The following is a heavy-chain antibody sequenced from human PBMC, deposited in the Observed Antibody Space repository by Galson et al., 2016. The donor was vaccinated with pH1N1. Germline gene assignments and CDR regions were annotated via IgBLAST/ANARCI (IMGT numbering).Heavy chain of an antibody. D-gene: IGHD6-13*01. CDR3: ARASSSIPFDP. CDR2: INPDSGST. J-gene: IGHJ5*02. CDR1: GYTFTGYY. V-gene: IGHV1-2*02. Sequence: SVKVSCKASGYTFTGYYIHWVRQAPGQGLEWMRWINPDSGSTTYAQNLLGRVTMTRDTSISTAFMEVNSLKSDDTAVYYCARASSSIPFDPWGQGTLVTVSS.